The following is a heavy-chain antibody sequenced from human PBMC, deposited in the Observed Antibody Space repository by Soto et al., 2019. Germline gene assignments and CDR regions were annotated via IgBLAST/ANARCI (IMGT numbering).Heavy chain of an antibody. D-gene: IGHD3-16*02. Sequence: GGSLRLSCAVSGFRFRDYWMSWVRQAPGKGLEWVANIKQDESDKYYVDSVKGRFTISRDNAKNALYLQTNSLRVEDTAVYYCAAYCYTMTCTHFHGYSWGQGTQVTVSS. J-gene: IGHJ5*02. CDR1: GFRFRDYW. CDR3: AAYCYTMTCTHFHGYS. V-gene: IGHV3-7*03. CDR2: IKQDESDK.